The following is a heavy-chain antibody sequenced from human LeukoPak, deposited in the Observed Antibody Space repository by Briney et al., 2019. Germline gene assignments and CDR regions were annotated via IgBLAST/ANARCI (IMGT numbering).Heavy chain of an antibody. CDR2: IYYSGTT. J-gene: IGHJ4*02. V-gene: IGHV4-59*01. CDR1: GGSISSYY. CDR3: ARLSSGTLYLDY. D-gene: IGHD6-6*01. Sequence: SETLSLTCTVSGGSISSYYWSWIRQPPGKGLEWIGYIYYSGTTNYNPSLKSRVTISVDTSKNQFSLKLSSVTAADTAVYYRARLSSGTLYLDYWGQGTLVTVSS.